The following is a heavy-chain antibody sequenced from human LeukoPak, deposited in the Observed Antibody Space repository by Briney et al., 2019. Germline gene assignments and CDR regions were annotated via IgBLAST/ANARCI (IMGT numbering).Heavy chain of an antibody. CDR3: ARAVKGNWFDP. CDR1: GLTVSSNY. V-gene: IGHV3-53*01. J-gene: IGHJ5*02. Sequence: GGSLRLSCAASGLTVSSNYMSWVRQAPGKGLEWVSVIYSGGSTYYADSVKGRFTISRDNSKNTLYLQMNSLRAEDTAVYYCARAVKGNWFDPWGQGTLVTVSS. D-gene: IGHD3-22*01. CDR2: IYSGGST.